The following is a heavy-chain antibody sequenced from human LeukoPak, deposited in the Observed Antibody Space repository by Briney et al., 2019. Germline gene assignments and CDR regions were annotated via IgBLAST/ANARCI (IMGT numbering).Heavy chain of an antibody. Sequence: ASVKLSCKASGYTFTSYYMHWVRQAPGQGLEWMGIIKPSGGITAYAQKFQGRVTMTRDTSTSTVYIELSSLRSEDTAVYYCAREGLVLHAFDIWGQGTMVTVSS. CDR1: GYTFTSYY. CDR3: AREGLVLHAFDI. J-gene: IGHJ3*02. V-gene: IGHV1-46*01. D-gene: IGHD6-6*01. CDR2: IKPSGGIT.